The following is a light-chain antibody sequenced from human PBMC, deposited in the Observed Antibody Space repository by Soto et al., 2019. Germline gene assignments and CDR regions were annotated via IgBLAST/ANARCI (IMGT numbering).Light chain of an antibody. CDR2: GAS. V-gene: IGKV3-15*01. CDR3: QQYDKSLPPVT. Sequence: DIILTQSPATLSVSPGERDTLSCRASRNVGTNLAWYQHNLGQVPRLLISGASTSVTGVQARFSGSGSGTDFTLIISYLKSEDLGVDYCQQYDKSLPPVTFGGGTKVEI. J-gene: IGKJ4*01. CDR1: RNVGTN.